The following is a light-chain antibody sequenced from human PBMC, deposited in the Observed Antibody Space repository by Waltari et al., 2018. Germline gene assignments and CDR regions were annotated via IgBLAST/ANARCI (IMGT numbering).Light chain of an antibody. CDR3: QQYYSRRT. J-gene: IGKJ1*01. Sequence: QYLLYNSNDKNDLAWDQQKPGQPPKLLIYWASTRHSGVPDRFSGSGSATDFTLTISSLQAEYVAVDDGQQYYSRRTFGQGTKVEIK. V-gene: IGKV4-1*01. CDR2: WAS. CDR1: QYLLYNSNDKND.